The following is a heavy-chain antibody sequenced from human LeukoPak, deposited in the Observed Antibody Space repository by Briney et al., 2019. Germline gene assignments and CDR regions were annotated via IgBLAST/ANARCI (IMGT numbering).Heavy chain of an antibody. CDR3: ARDRYSPYSSGWDLFDY. J-gene: IGHJ4*02. D-gene: IGHD6-19*01. V-gene: IGHV3-74*01. CDR1: GFTFSSYW. CDR2: INSDGSST. Sequence: PGGSLRLSCAASGFTFSSYWMHWVRQAPGKGLVWVSRINSDGSSTSYADSVKGRFTISRDNAKNSLYLQMNSLRAEDTAVYYCARDRYSPYSSGWDLFDYWGQGTLVTVSS.